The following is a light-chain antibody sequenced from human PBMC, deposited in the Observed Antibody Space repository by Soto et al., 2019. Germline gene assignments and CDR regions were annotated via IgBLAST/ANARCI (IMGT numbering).Light chain of an antibody. V-gene: IGLV2-14*01. CDR3: SSYTSNTTVI. J-gene: IGLJ2*01. CDR1: SSDVGSYDY. Sequence: QSALTQPASVSGSPGQSITISCTGTSSDVGSYDYVSWYLHHPGKAPKLIIYEVSNRPSGVSNRSSGSKSGNTASLTISGLQAEDEADYYCSSYTSNTTVIFGGGTKLTVL. CDR2: EVS.